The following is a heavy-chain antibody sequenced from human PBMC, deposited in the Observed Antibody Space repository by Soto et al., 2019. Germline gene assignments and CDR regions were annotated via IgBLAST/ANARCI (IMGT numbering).Heavy chain of an antibody. Sequence: PSQTLSLTCAISGESVSSNSAAWNWIRQSPSRGLEWLGRTYYKSKWYNDYAPSVKSRIIINPDTSKNQFSLQLNSVTPEDTAVYYCVRERKYQLLSWYWFDPWGPGTLVTVSS. CDR2: TYYKSKWYN. CDR3: VRERKYQLLSWYWFDP. J-gene: IGHJ5*02. CDR1: GESVSSNSAA. V-gene: IGHV6-1*01. D-gene: IGHD2-2*01.